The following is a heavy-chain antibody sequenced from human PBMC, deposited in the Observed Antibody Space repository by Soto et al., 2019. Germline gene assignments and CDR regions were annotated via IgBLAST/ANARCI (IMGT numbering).Heavy chain of an antibody. Sequence: EVQLVESGGGLVQPGGSLRLSCAASGFTFSNYAMAWVRQAPGKGLEWLSYISSSGHVITYGYSAKGRFTVSRDNAKNSLFLQLNSLRVEDTAVYSCARGCSGSCWFEHWGQGTLVTVSS. D-gene: IGHD6-13*01. CDR1: GFTFSNYA. CDR2: ISSSGHVI. J-gene: IGHJ4*02. CDR3: ARGCSGSCWFEH. V-gene: IGHV3-48*01.